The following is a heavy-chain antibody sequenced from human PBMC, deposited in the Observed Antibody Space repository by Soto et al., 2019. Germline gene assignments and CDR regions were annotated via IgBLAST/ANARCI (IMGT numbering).Heavy chain of an antibody. CDR3: ATGIVDYCRCNGCYGIWHIPTPYWYFDL. Sequence: KTWGSLRLSCAASGFTFSSYSMNWVRQPPGKGLEWVSSISSSSSDRSYADSVKGRFTISRDNAKNSLYLQMNSLRAEDTALHYCATGIVDYCRCNGCYGIWHIPTPYWYFDLWGRGTLVTVSS. CDR2: ISSSSSDR. CDR1: GFTFSSYS. J-gene: IGHJ2*01. D-gene: IGHD3-16*02. V-gene: IGHV3-21*01.